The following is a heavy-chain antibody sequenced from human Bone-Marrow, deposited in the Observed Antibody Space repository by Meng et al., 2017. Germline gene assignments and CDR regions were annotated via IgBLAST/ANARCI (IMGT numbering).Heavy chain of an antibody. J-gene: IGHJ4*02. V-gene: IGHV3-23*01. CDR2: INGGGINT. D-gene: IGHD3-10*01. CDR1: GFTFSSYI. Sequence: EVQLLESGGGLVQPGKSLRLSCAASGFTFSSYIMNWVRQAPGKGLEWVSAINGGGINTHYADSVKGRFTISRDNSKNTLYLQMNSLRAEDTAVYYCAKDHPDRGSSFDSWGQGTLVTVSS. CDR3: AKDHPDRGSSFDS.